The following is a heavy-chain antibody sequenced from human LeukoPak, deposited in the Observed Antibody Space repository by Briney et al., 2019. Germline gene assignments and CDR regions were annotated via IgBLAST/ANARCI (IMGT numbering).Heavy chain of an antibody. J-gene: IGHJ4*02. CDR1: GGSFSGYY. CDR2: INHSGST. V-gene: IGHV4-34*01. Sequence: PSETLSLTCAVYGGSFSGYYWSWIRQPPGKGLEWIGEINHSGSTNYNPSLKSRVTISVDTSKNQFSLELSSVTAADTAVYYCARGLGDCYCGGDCPFDYWGQGTLVTISS. CDR3: ARGLGDCYCGGDCPFDY. D-gene: IGHD2-21*02.